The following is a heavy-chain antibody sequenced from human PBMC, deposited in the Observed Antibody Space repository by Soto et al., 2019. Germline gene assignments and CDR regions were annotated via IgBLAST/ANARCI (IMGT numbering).Heavy chain of an antibody. V-gene: IGHV1-69*01. CDR1: GGTFSSYA. Sequence: QVQLVQSGAEVKKPGSSVKVSCKASGGTFSSYAISWVRQAPGQGLEWMGGIIPIFGTANYAQKFQGRVTITADESTSTAYMELSSLRSEDTAMYYCVRAIVVVVAATSAYFDYWGQGTLVTVSS. J-gene: IGHJ4*02. CDR3: VRAIVVVVAATSAYFDY. D-gene: IGHD2-15*01. CDR2: IIPIFGTA.